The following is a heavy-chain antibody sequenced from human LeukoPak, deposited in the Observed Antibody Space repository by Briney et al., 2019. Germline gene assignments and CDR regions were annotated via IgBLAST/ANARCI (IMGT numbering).Heavy chain of an antibody. Sequence: PGGSLRLPCAASGFTFSDYYMSWIRQAPGKGLEWVSYISSSGSTIYYADSVKGRFTISRDNAKNSLSLQMNSLRAEDTAVYYCTRAACSGGSCSADDAFDIWGQGTMVTVSS. CDR2: ISSSGSTI. D-gene: IGHD2-15*01. V-gene: IGHV3-11*01. J-gene: IGHJ3*02. CDR1: GFTFSDYY. CDR3: TRAACSGGSCSADDAFDI.